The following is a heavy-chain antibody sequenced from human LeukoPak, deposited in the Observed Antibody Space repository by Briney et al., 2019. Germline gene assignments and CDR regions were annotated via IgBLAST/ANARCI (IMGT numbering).Heavy chain of an antibody. Sequence: ASVKVSCKVSGYTLTQLSMHWVRQAPGKGLEWMGGFDPEDGETIYAQKFQGRVTMTEDTSTDTAYMELSSLRSDDTAVYYCATDSGTYFLSWGQGTLVTVSS. V-gene: IGHV1-24*01. CDR2: FDPEDGET. J-gene: IGHJ4*02. D-gene: IGHD1-26*01. CDR3: ATDSGTYFLS. CDR1: GYTLTQLS.